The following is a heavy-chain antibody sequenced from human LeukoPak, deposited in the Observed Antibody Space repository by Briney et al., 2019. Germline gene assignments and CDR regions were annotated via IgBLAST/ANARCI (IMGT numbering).Heavy chain of an antibody. CDR3: ASGEGTALAGNWFDP. V-gene: IGHV3-48*04. J-gene: IGHJ5*02. Sequence: GGSLRLSCAASGFTFSSYSMNWVRQAPGKGLEWVSYISSSSSTIYYAVSVKGRFTISRDNAKNSLYLQMNSLRAEDTAVYYCASGEGTALAGNWFDPWGQGTLVTVSS. D-gene: IGHD6-19*01. CDR1: GFTFSSYS. CDR2: ISSSSSTI.